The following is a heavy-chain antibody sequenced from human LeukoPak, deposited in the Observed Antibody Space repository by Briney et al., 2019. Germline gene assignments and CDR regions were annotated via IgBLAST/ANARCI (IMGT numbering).Heavy chain of an antibody. CDR2: IDHSGST. V-gene: IGHV4-34*01. CDR3: ALYVSTYYSDTSASIRGASDI. CDR1: GGSFSGYY. J-gene: IGHJ3*02. Sequence: PSETLSLTCAVYGGSFSGYYWSWIRQPPAKGLEWIGEIDHSGSTNYSPSLKSRVTISVDTSKNQFSLRLSSVTAADTAVYYCALYVSTYYSDTSASIRGASDIWGQGTVVTVSS. D-gene: IGHD3-22*01.